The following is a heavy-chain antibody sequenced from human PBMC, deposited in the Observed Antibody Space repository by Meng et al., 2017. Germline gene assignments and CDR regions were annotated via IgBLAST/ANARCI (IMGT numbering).Heavy chain of an antibody. CDR2: ISGSGSST. J-gene: IGHJ4*02. CDR3: ARDRGFIVGAVDY. Sequence: GGSLRLSCAASGFTFSSYGMTWVRQTPGKGLEWVSAISGSGSSTYYADSVKGRFTISRDNSKNMLFLQMNSLRAEDTAVYYCARDRGFIVGAVDYWGQGTLVTVSS. D-gene: IGHD1-26*01. V-gene: IGHV3-23*01. CDR1: GFTFSSYG.